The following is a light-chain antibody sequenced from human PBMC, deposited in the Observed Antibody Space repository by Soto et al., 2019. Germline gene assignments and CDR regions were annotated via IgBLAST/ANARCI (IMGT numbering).Light chain of an antibody. Sequence: DIQMTQSPSSLSASVGDRVTITCRASQGIIDYVDWFQQKPGKAPNLLIYAASTLQSGVPSRFRGSGSGTDFTLTIISRQPEDVGTYYCQKYNTASHTFGQGTKVEIK. V-gene: IGKV1-27*01. CDR2: AAS. J-gene: IGKJ1*01. CDR3: QKYNTASHT. CDR1: QGIIDY.